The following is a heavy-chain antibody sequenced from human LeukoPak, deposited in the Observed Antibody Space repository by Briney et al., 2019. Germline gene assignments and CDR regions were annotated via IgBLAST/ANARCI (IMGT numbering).Heavy chain of an antibody. J-gene: IGHJ6*03. CDR2: IYSGGSI. V-gene: IGHV3-66*02. CDR1: GFTVSFNY. Sequence: GGSLRLSCAASGFTVSFNYMSWVRQAPGKGLEWVSVIYSGGSIYYADSVKGRFTISRDKSKNTLYLQMNSLRAEDTAVYYCARGEDLDFWSDSPMDVWGKGTPVTVSS. D-gene: IGHD3-3*01. CDR3: ARGEDLDFWSDSPMDV.